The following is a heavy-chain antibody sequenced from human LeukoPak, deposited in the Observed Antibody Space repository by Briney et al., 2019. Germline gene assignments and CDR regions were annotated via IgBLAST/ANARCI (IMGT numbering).Heavy chain of an antibody. V-gene: IGHV3-74*01. CDR3: ATKQWLAPPPDS. D-gene: IGHD6-19*01. J-gene: IGHJ4*02. CDR2: INTDGTVT. Sequence: PGGSLRLSCAASGFTFSKYWMLWVRQAPGKGPESVSRINTDGTVTTYADSVKGRFTVSRDNADNTMSLQMNSVRDEDTAVYYCATKQWLAPPPDSWGQGTPVTVSS. CDR1: GFTFSKYW.